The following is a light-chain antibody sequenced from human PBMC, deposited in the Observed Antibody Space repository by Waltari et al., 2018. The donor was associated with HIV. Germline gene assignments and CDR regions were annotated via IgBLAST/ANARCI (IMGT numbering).Light chain of an antibody. Sequence: QSVVTQPPSASGTPGQNISISCSGDISNLGGNFVYWYQQRPGTAPRPPIYRNDQPPLGVPERFPGSKAATSASPGNSGLRSEDEADLHCSTWDNSPSHWVVGGGTKVTVL. CDR1: ISNLGGNF. CDR3: STWDNSPSHWV. J-gene: IGLJ3*02. V-gene: IGLV1-47*01. CDR2: RND.